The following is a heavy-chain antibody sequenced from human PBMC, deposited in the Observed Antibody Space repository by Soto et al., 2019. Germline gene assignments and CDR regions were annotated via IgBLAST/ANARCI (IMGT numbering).Heavy chain of an antibody. CDR1: GFTFSSYG. CDR2: IWYDGSNK. V-gene: IGHV3-33*01. Sequence: QVQLVESGGGVVQPGRSLRLSCAASGFTFSSYGMHWVRQAPGKGQDWVAVIWYDGSNKYYADSVKGRFTISRDNSKNTLYLQMNSLRAEDTAVDYCASEYCSGGSCYYYGMDVWGQGTTVTVSS. J-gene: IGHJ6*02. CDR3: ASEYCSGGSCYYYGMDV. D-gene: IGHD2-15*01.